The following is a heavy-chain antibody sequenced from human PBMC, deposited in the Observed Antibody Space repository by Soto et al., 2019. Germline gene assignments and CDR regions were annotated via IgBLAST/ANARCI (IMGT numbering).Heavy chain of an antibody. D-gene: IGHD7-27*01. CDR2: VFHTGNT. Sequence: PSETLSLTCAFSCDAIISSVWWTWVRQPPGKGLEWIGEVFHTGNTNYNPSLKSRVTTSVDKSTNEFSLKVTSVTAADTAIYYCARKAWVRFDYWGQGALVTVSS. J-gene: IGHJ4*02. CDR3: ARKAWVRFDY. CDR1: CDAIISSVW. V-gene: IGHV4-4*02.